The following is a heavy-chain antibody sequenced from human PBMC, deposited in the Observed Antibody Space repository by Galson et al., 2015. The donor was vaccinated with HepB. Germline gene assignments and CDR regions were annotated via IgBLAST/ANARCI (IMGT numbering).Heavy chain of an antibody. CDR1: GFTFSDYY. J-gene: IGHJ3*02. CDR2: ISSSRSYI. CDR3: ARNKGGYYDYVWGTYPKLGAFDI. D-gene: IGHD3-16*02. Sequence: SLRLSCAASGFTFSDYYMSWIRQAPGRGRGWVSNISSSRSYINYADSVKGRFTISRDNAKNSRYLQMNSLRTEDTAVYYFARNKGGYYDYVWGTYPKLGAFDIWAKGQWSPSLQ. V-gene: IGHV3-11*06.